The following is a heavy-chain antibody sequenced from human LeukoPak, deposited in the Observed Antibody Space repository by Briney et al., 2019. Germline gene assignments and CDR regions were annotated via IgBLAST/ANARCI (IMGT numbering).Heavy chain of an antibody. CDR1: GFTFTTSW. J-gene: IGHJ3*02. CDR2: IYPGDSDT. CDR3: ARQLTTLRGFDI. D-gene: IGHD4-11*01. V-gene: IGHV5-51*01. Sequence: GESLKISCQGSGFTFTTSWIGWVRQLPGKGLEWMGNIYPGDSDTRYSPSFQGQVTISADKSINTAYLQWTSLRASDTAMYYCARQLTTLRGFDIWGQGTMVTASS.